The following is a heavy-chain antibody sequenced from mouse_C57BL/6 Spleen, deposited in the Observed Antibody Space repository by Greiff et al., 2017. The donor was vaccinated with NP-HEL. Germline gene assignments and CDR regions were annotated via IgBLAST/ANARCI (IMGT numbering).Heavy chain of an antibody. V-gene: IGHV5-6*01. CDR3: ARLIYYEPYYYAMDY. CDR1: GFTFSSYG. D-gene: IGHD2-4*01. Sequence: EVKLVESGGDLVKPGGSLKLSCAASGFTFSSYGMSWVRQTPDKRLEWVATISSGGSYTYYPDSVKGRFTISRDNAKNTLYLQMSSLKSEDTAMYYCARLIYYEPYYYAMDYWGQGTSVTVSS. CDR2: ISSGGSYT. J-gene: IGHJ4*01.